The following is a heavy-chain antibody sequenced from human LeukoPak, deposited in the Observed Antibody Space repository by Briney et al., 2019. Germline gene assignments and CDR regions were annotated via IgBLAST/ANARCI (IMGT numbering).Heavy chain of an antibody. CDR3: ARGGRYDSSGYY. CDR2: IVVGSGNT. V-gene: IGHV1-58*02. CDR1: GFTFTSSA. D-gene: IGHD3-22*01. Sequence: SVKVSCKASGFTFTSSAMQWVRQARGQRLEWIGWIVVGSGNTNYAQKFQERVTITRDMSTSTAYMELSSLRSEDTAVYYCARGGRYDSSGYYWGQGTLVTVSS. J-gene: IGHJ4*02.